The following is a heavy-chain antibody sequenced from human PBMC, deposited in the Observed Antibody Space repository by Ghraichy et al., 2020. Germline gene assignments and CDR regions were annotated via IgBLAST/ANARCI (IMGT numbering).Heavy chain of an antibody. D-gene: IGHD3-16*01. Sequence: GESLNISCKGSGYSFTSYWIGWVRQMPGKGLEWMGIIYPGDSDTRYSPSFQGQVTISADKSISTAYLQWSSLKASDTAMYYCASSPGYDYVWGSTAFDIWGQGTMVTVSS. CDR3: ASSPGYDYVWGSTAFDI. CDR1: GYSFTSYW. V-gene: IGHV5-51*01. CDR2: IYPGDSDT. J-gene: IGHJ3*02.